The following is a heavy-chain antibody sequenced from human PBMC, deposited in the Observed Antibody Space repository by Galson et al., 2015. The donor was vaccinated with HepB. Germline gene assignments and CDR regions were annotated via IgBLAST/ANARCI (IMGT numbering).Heavy chain of an antibody. Sequence: SVKVSCKASGYTFTSYYMHWVRQAPGQGLEWMGIINPSGGSTSYAQKFQGRVTMTRDTSTSTVYMELSSLRSEDTAVYYCARGVVGYSSSWAPSYYYGMDVWGQGTTVTVSS. D-gene: IGHD6-13*01. V-gene: IGHV1-46*01. CDR3: ARGVVGYSSSWAPSYYYGMDV. CDR1: GYTFTSYY. J-gene: IGHJ6*02. CDR2: INPSGGST.